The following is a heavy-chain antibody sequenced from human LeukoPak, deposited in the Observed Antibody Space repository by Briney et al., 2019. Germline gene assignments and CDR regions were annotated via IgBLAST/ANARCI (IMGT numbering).Heavy chain of an antibody. V-gene: IGHV3-7*01. CDR3: ARTLTLISGWYGEFDY. CDR2: INQGGGEK. J-gene: IGHJ4*02. D-gene: IGHD6-19*01. Sequence: GGSLRLSCAASGFTFSNAWMSWVRQAPGKGLEWVANINQGGGEKYYVDSVKGRFTISRDNAKDSLYLQMNSLRAEDTAVYYCARTLTLISGWYGEFDYWGQGTLVTVSS. CDR1: GFTFSNAW.